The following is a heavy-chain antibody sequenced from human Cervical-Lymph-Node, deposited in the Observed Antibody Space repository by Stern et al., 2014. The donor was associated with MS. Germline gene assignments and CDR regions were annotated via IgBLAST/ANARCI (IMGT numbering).Heavy chain of an antibody. V-gene: IGHV1-18*01. CDR2: ISGHNGNT. CDR1: GYTFSTYG. D-gene: IGHD3-10*01. CDR3: ARDPGGYFHGMDV. Sequence: QVQLVQSGAEVKKPGASVKASCKTSGYTFSTYGITWVRQAPGQGPEWMGWISGHNGNTNFAERFQGRLTMTTDTSTRTAYMELRSLRYDDTAVYFCARDPGGYFHGMDVWGQGTTVTVSS. J-gene: IGHJ6*02.